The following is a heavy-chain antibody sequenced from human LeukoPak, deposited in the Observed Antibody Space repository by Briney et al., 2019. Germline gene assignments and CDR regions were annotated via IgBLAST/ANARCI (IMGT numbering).Heavy chain of an antibody. J-gene: IGHJ4*02. D-gene: IGHD3-10*01. CDR3: ARRIRGVTKSADYFDY. V-gene: IGHV4-59*01. Sequence: PSETLSLTCTVSGGSISSYYWSWIRQPPGKGLEWIGYICYSGSTNYNPSLKSRVTISVDTSKNQFSLKLSSVTAADTAVYYCARRIRGVTKSADYFDYWGQGTLVTVSS. CDR2: ICYSGST. CDR1: GGSISSYY.